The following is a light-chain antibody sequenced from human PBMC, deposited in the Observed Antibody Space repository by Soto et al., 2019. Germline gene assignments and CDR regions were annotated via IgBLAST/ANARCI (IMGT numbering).Light chain of an antibody. CDR2: DAF. CDR1: QSISSW. J-gene: IGKJ4*01. V-gene: IGKV1-5*01. Sequence: IQLTQSPSTLSASVGDRLTITWLASQSISSWLAWYQQKPGKAPKLLLFDAFSLESGVPSRFSGSRSGTEFTLTISSLQPDVYANYYCQQYNSYSPLTFGGGTKVNIK. CDR3: QQYNSYSPLT.